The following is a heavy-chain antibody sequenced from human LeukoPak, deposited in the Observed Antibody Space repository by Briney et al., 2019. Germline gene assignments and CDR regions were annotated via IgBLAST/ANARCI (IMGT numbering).Heavy chain of an antibody. J-gene: IGHJ4*02. CDR3: AKGAYYDFWSGPGENFDY. CDR2: ISGSGGST. V-gene: IGHV3-23*01. Sequence: GGSLRLSCAASGFTFSSYAMSWVRQAPGKGLEWVSAISGSGGSTYYADSGKGRFTISRDNSKNTLYLQMNSLRAEDTAVYYCAKGAYYDFWSGPGENFDYWGQGTLVTVSS. CDR1: GFTFSSYA. D-gene: IGHD3-3*01.